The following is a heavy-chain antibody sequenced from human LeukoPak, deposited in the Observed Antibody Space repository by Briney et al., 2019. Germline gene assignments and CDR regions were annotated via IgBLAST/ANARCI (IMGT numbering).Heavy chain of an antibody. D-gene: IGHD6-19*01. Sequence: SETLSLTCTVSGVPFRNYYWGWVRQSPRQGLEWIGEINHSGYTNYNPSLKSRVTMSIDTSKNQFSLKLTSVTAADAGVYYCTRAVAGHPDWGQGTLVTVS. CDR2: INHSGYT. V-gene: IGHV4-34*01. CDR1: GVPFRNYY. CDR3: TRAVAGHPD. J-gene: IGHJ4*02.